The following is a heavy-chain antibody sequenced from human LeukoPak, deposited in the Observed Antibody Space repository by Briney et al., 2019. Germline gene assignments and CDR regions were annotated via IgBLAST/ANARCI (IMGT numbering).Heavy chain of an antibody. CDR3: AMHQYYYDSSGPLDY. Sequence: GESLKISCKGSGYSFTSYWIGWVRQLPGKGLEWMGIIYPGDSDTRYSPSFQGQVTISADKSINTASLQRSSLTASDTAMYYCAMHQYYYDSSGPLDYWGQGTLVTGSS. D-gene: IGHD3-22*01. V-gene: IGHV5-51*01. J-gene: IGHJ4*02. CDR1: GYSFTSYW. CDR2: IYPGDSDT.